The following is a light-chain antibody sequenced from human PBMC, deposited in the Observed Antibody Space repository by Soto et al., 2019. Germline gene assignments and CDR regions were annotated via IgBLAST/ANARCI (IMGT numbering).Light chain of an antibody. CDR3: LQHNSYPLT. CDR2: AAS. V-gene: IGKV1-17*03. J-gene: IGKJ4*01. Sequence: DIQMTQSPSAMSASVGDRVTVTCRASQDINNHLVWFQQKPGKVPERLIYAASYLQSGVPSRFSGSGSGTEFTLTISGLQTEDFATYYCLQHNSYPLTFGGGTKVEI. CDR1: QDINNH.